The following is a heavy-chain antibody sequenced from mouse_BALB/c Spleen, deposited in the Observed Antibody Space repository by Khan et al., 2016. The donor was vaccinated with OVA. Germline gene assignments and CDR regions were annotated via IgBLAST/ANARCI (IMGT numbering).Heavy chain of an antibody. CDR3: ARSPYGNFAY. CDR1: GFTFSTYA. CDR2: ISSDGDYT. Sequence: EVELVESGGGLVRPGGSLKLSCATSGFTFSTYAMSWVRQIPEKRLEWVATISSDGDYTYYPDSVKGRFTISGDNAENTLYLQMSSLRTEDTAMYYCARSPYGNFAYWGQGTLVTVSA. J-gene: IGHJ3*01. D-gene: IGHD2-1*01. V-gene: IGHV5-9-3*01.